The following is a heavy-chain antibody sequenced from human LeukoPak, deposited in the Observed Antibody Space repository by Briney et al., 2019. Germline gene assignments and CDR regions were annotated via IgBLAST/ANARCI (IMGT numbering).Heavy chain of an antibody. CDR3: ARGGYGGNHYYYYYMDV. CDR2: IYYSGTT. CDR1: GGSISRSNYY. Sequence: SETLSLTCTVSGGSISRSNYYWGWISQPPGKGLEWIGSIYYSGTTYYNPSLKSRVTISVDTSKSQFSLKLNSVTAADTAVYYCARGGYGGNHYYYYYMDVWGKGTTVTVSS. V-gene: IGHV4-39*07. J-gene: IGHJ6*03. D-gene: IGHD4-23*01.